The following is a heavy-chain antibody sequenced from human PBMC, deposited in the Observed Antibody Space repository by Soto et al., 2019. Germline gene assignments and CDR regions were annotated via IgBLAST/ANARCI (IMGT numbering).Heavy chain of an antibody. CDR3: ARTSIAAAYDY. Sequence: ATLSLTCAVYGGSFSGYYWSWIRQPPGKGLEWIGEINHSGSTNYNPSLKSRVTISVDTSKNQFSLKLSSVTAADTAVYYCARTSIAAAYDYWGQGALVTVSS. CDR1: GGSFSGYY. CDR2: INHSGST. J-gene: IGHJ4*02. D-gene: IGHD6-13*01. V-gene: IGHV4-34*01.